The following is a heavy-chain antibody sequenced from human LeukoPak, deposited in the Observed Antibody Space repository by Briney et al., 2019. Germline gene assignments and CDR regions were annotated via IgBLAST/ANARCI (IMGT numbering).Heavy chain of an antibody. J-gene: IGHJ4*02. V-gene: IGHV3-48*04. CDR3: ARSGDYDFWSGYFYVPYYFDY. CDR2: ISSSGSTI. CDR1: GFTFSSYA. Sequence: GGSLRLSCAASGFTFSSYAMSWVRQAPGKGLEWVSYISSSGSTIYYADSVKGRFTISRDNAKNSLYLQMNSLRAEDTAVYYCARSGDYDFWSGYFYVPYYFDYWGQGTLVTVSS. D-gene: IGHD3-3*01.